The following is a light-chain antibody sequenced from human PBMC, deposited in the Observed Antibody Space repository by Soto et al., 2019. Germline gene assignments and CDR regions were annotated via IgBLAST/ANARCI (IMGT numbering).Light chain of an antibody. V-gene: IGKV1-39*01. Sequence: IHMTQSPSSLSAFVGDRVTITCRASQSITSNLNWYQQKPGKAPKLLIYAASSLQSGVPSRFSGSGSGTDFTLTISSLQPEDFVTYYCQQTYSTPLTFGGGTKVDIK. J-gene: IGKJ4*01. CDR3: QQTYSTPLT. CDR2: AAS. CDR1: QSITSN.